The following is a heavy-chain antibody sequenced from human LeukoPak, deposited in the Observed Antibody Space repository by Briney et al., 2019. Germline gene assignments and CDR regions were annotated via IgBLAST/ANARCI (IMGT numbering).Heavy chain of an antibody. CDR2: ISSSGSTI. CDR3: ARAITVSNYYYGMDV. Sequence: GGSLRLSCAASGFTFSSYEMNWVRQAPGKGLEWVSYISSSGSTIYYADSVKGRFTISRDNAKNSLYLQTNSLRAADTAVYYCARAITVSNYYYGMDVWGQGTTVTVSS. J-gene: IGHJ6*02. D-gene: IGHD4-11*01. V-gene: IGHV3-48*03. CDR1: GFTFSSYE.